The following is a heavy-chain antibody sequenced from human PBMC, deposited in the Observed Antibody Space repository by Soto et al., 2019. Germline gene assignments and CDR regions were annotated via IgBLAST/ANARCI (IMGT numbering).Heavy chain of an antibody. D-gene: IGHD3-16*01. Sequence: AGPTLVNPTQTLTLTGTFSGFSLSTTGVGVSWIRQPPGKALEWLALIYWHDDKRYSPSLKSRLTITKDTSKNQVVLTMTNMDPVDTATYYCAHRGGATVGLYYFDYWGQGALVTVSS. J-gene: IGHJ4*02. CDR3: AHRGGATVGLYYFDY. V-gene: IGHV2-5*01. CDR2: IYWHDDK. CDR1: GFSLSTTGVG.